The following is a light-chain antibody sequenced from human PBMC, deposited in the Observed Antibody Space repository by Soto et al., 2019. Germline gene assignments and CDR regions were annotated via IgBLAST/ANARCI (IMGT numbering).Light chain of an antibody. Sequence: EVLMKQSPATLSVSPGDRATLSCRASQSVSSNVAWDQQKPGQAPRLLIYDASTRATGIPARFSGSGSGTEFTLTISSLQSEDFAVFYCHQYNDWPPAFGQGTKVDIK. V-gene: IGKV3-15*01. J-gene: IGKJ1*01. CDR3: HQYNDWPPA. CDR2: DAS. CDR1: QSVSSN.